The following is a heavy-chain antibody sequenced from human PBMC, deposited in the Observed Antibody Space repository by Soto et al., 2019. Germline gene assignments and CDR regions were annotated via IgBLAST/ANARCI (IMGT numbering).Heavy chain of an antibody. CDR2: ISGGGDLT. D-gene: IGHD1-1*01. CDR1: GFTFSNYA. Sequence: VQLLESGGGLVQPGGSLRLSCAASGFTFSNYAMTWVRQAPGKGLQWVSTISGGGDLTYYADSMKGRFTISRDNSKNTLYLHMNSLRAADTAVYYCAKDRAHSWNVGDHYGMDGWGQGTSVTLSS. CDR3: AKDRAHSWNVGDHYGMDG. V-gene: IGHV3-23*01. J-gene: IGHJ6*02.